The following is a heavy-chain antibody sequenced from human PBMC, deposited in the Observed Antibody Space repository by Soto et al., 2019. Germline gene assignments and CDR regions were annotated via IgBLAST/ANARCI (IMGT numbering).Heavy chain of an antibody. V-gene: IGHV3-64*01. Sequence: VQLVESGGGLVQPGESLRLSCAASGFTFSNFAIHWVRQAPGEGLESVSSVSSSGDTTYYVNSVKGRFTISRDNSKNTIYLQMGSLRHEDMAVYYCARAQGAGSAYVFDIWGQGTMVTVSS. J-gene: IGHJ3*02. CDR2: VSSSGDTT. CDR1: GFTFSNFA. CDR3: ARAQGAGSAYVFDI.